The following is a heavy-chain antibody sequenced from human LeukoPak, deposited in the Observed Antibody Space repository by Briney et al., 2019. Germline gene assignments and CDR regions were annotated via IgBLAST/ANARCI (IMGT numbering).Heavy chain of an antibody. D-gene: IGHD2-21*02. CDR3: ARVAGEGDSSYYYHMDV. Sequence: GGSLRLSYVASGFTFSSYEMNWVRQAPGKGLEWVSYIDSVDASRYYADSLKGRFTISRDNAKKTLFLQMNSLRVEDTAVYYCARVAGEGDSSYYYHMDVWGKGTTVTISS. CDR1: GFTFSSYE. V-gene: IGHV3-48*03. J-gene: IGHJ6*03. CDR2: IDSVDASR.